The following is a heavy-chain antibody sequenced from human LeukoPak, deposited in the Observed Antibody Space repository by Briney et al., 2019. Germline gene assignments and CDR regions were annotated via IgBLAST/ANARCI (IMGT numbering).Heavy chain of an antibody. CDR1: GFTFNSYA. V-gene: IGHV3-23*01. J-gene: IGHJ4*02. CDR3: AKDLSVYQLLDTGYFDY. CDR2: ISGSGGST. D-gene: IGHD2-2*01. Sequence: PGGSLRLSCAAAGFTFNSYAMSWVRQAPGKGLEWVSAISGSGGSTYYADSVKGRFTISRDNSKNTLYLQMNSLRAEDTAVYYCAKDLSVYQLLDTGYFDYWGQGTLVTVSS.